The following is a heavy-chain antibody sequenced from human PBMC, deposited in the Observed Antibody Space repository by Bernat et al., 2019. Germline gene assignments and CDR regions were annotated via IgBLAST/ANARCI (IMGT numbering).Heavy chain of an antibody. Sequence: EVQLVESGGGLIQPGGSLRLSCAASGFTVSSTYMSWVRQAPGKGLEWVSVIYSDGRTYYADSVKGGFTISSDNSKNTLYLKMNSLRAEDTAVYYCLRGSTRDYWGQGTLVTVSS. CDR2: IYSDGRT. CDR1: GFTVSSTY. CDR3: LRGSTRDY. J-gene: IGHJ4*02. D-gene: IGHD3-10*01. V-gene: IGHV3-53*01.